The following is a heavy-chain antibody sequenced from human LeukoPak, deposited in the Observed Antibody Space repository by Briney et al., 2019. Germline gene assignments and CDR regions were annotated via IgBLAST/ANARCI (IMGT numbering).Heavy chain of an antibody. CDR1: GYTFTCYY. D-gene: IGHD3-10*01. V-gene: IGHV1-2*04. J-gene: IGHJ5*02. CDR3: AGSTGSLSSFDP. CDR2: INPNSGGT. Sequence: ASVKVSCKASGYTFTCYYMHWVRQAPGQGLEWMGWINPNSGGTNYAQKFQGWVTMTRDTSISTAYMELSRLRSDDTAVYYCAGSTGSLSSFDPWGQGTLVTVSS.